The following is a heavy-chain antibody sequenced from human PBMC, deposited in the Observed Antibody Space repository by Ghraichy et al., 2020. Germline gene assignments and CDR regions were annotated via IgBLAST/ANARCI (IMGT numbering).Heavy chain of an antibody. CDR1: GGSISTYD. J-gene: IGHJ4*02. V-gene: IGHV4-59*08. CDR2: IFYSGTT. D-gene: IGHD3-16*01. Sequence: SETLSLTCTVSGGSISTYDWSWVRQSPGKGLEWIGYIFYSGTTIYNPSLNSRVTISTDTSKNQFSLRVTSVTSADTAVYYCVGGIRNSWRFDYWGQGTLVTVSS. CDR3: VGGIRNSWRFDY.